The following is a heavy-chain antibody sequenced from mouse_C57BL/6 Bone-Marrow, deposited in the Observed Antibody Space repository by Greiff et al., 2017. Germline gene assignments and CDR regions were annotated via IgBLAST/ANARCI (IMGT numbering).Heavy chain of an antibody. V-gene: IGHV5-6*01. Sequence: EVQLVESGGDLVKPGGSLKLSCAASGFTFSSYGLSWVRPTPDKRLQWVATISSGGSYTFYPDSVQGRFTISRDNAKNTLYLEMSSLKSEDTAMYYCARRGIYYGNYHYYAMDYWGQGTSVTVSS. J-gene: IGHJ4*01. D-gene: IGHD2-1*01. CDR1: GFTFSSYG. CDR2: ISSGGSYT. CDR3: ARRGIYYGNYHYYAMDY.